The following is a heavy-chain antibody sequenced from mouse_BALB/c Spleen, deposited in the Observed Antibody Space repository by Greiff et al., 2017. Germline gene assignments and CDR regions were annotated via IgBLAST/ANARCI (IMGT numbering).Heavy chain of an antibody. CDR2: IRNKANGYTT. CDR1: GFTFTDYY. CDR3: ARDSSGYVAMDY. V-gene: IGHV7-3*02. D-gene: IGHD3-1*01. Sequence: DVKLVESGGGLVQPGGSLRLSCATSGFTFTDYYMSWVRQPPGKALEWLGFIRNKANGYTTEYSASVKGRFTISRDNSQSILYLQMNTLRAEDSATYYCARDSSGYVAMDYWGQGTSVTVSS. J-gene: IGHJ4*01.